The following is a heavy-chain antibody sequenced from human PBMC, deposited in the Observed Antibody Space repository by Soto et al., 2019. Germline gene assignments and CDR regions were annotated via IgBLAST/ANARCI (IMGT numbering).Heavy chain of an antibody. J-gene: IGHJ4*02. Sequence: PRPSVTDSCRASGYTFTGYYMHWVRQAPGQGLEWMGWINPNSGGTNYAQKFQGRVTMTRDTSISTAYMELSRLRSDDTAVYYCARGGSYHYYTSLFDYWGQGTLVTVSS. D-gene: IGHD1-26*01. V-gene: IGHV1-2*02. CDR1: GYTFTGYY. CDR2: INPNSGGT. CDR3: ARGGSYHYYTSLFDY.